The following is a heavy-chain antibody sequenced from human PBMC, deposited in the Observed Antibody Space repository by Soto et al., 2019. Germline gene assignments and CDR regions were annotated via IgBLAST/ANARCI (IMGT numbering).Heavy chain of an antibody. CDR1: GFSLSDYS. D-gene: IGHD1-26*01. V-gene: IGHV3-21*01. Sequence: EVQLVESGGGLVKPGGSLRLSCAASGFSLSDYSMNWIRQAPGKGLEWVASISSSSSFIHYAESMKGRFTISRDNAKNSQYLQMNSLSAEDTAVYYCAGSSDDGRDNWGQGTLVTVSS. CDR3: AGSSDDGRDN. CDR2: ISSSSSFI. J-gene: IGHJ4*02.